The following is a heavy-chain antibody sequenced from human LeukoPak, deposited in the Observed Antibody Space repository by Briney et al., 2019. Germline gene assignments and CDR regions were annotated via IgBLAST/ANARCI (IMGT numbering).Heavy chain of an antibody. J-gene: IGHJ4*02. CDR2: ISSSSSYI. V-gene: IGHV3-21*04. CDR3: GKEVERHFDLRY. Sequence: PGGSLRLSCAASGFTFSSYSMNWVRQAPGKGLEWVSSISSSSSYIYYADSVKGRFTISRDNSKKILYLQMNSLRAEDTAVYYCGKEVERHFDLRYWGQGTLVTVSS. CDR1: GFTFSSYS.